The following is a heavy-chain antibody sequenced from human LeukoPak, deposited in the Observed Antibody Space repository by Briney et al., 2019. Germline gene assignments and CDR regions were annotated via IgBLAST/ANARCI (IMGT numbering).Heavy chain of an antibody. J-gene: IGHJ4*02. CDR3: ARNFGGGDSSGPYY. D-gene: IGHD3-22*01. Sequence: GGSLRLSCAASGFTFSSYEMNWVRQAPGKGLEWVSGINWNGGRTGSDSMKGRFIISRDNAKNSLYLQVNSLRAEDTALYYCARNFGGGDSSGPYYWGQGTLVTVSS. CDR2: INWNGGRT. V-gene: IGHV3-20*04. CDR1: GFTFSSYE.